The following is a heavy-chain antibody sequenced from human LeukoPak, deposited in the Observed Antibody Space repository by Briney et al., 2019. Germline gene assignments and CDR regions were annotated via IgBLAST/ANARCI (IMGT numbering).Heavy chain of an antibody. CDR1: GFTFSSYA. J-gene: IGHJ6*03. V-gene: IGHV3-30*04. CDR3: AKGHRPCTAGFCYPYYYYYYMDV. CDR2: ISYDGANK. D-gene: IGHD2-8*02. Sequence: GGSLRLSCAASGFTFSSYAMHWVRQAPGKGLDWVAVISYDGANKFYSDSVRGRFTISRDSSKNTLYLQMNSLRPEDTAVYYCAKGHRPCTAGFCYPYYYYYYMDVWGSGTTVTVSS.